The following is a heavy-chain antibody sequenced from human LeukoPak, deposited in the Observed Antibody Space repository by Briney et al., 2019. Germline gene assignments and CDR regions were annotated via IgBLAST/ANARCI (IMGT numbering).Heavy chain of an antibody. D-gene: IGHD6-13*01. CDR3: AVLQQLERLDY. V-gene: IGHV3-48*01. CDR2: ISSSSSTI. Sequence: GGSLRLSCAASGFTFSSYSMNWVRQAPGKGLEWVSYISSSSSTIYYADSVKGRFTISRDNAKNSLYLQMNSLRAEDTAVYHCAVLQQLERLDYWGQGTLVTVSS. CDR1: GFTFSSYS. J-gene: IGHJ4*02.